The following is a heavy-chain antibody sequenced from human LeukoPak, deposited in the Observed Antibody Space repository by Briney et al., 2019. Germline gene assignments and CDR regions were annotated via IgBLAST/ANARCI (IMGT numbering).Heavy chain of an antibody. V-gene: IGHV1-69*04. D-gene: IGHD1-7*01. CDR1: GGTFSSYA. CDR2: IILILGIA. CDR3: AAGREGNNWNYRED. J-gene: IGHJ4*02. Sequence: GASVKVSCKASGGTFSSYAISWVRQAPGQGLEWMGRIILILGIANYAQKFQGRVTITADKSTSTAYMELSSLRSEDTAVYYCAAGREGNNWNYREDWGQGTLVTVSS.